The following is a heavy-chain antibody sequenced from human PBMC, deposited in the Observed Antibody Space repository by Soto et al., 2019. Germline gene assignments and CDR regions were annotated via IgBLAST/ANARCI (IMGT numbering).Heavy chain of an antibody. CDR2: VHPNSGGT. CDR3: AKELQRGMDV. J-gene: IGHJ6*02. V-gene: IGHV1-2*02. CDR1: GYTFSVYH. D-gene: IGHD4-4*01. Sequence: GASVKVSCKASGYTFSVYHMHWVRQAPGQGLEWMEWVHPNSGGTNYAQSFEGRVTMTRDTSINTAYMELSRLTSDDTAVYYCAKELQRGMDVWGQGTTVTVSS.